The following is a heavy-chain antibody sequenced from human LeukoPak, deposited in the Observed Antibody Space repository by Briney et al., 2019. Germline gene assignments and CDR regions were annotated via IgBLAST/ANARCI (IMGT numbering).Heavy chain of an antibody. CDR1: GFTFSRYE. D-gene: IGHD3-3*01. Sequence: PGGSLRLSCAASGFTFSRYEMNWVRQAPGKGLEWGSDISGSGSTIYYADSVKGRFTISRDNAKNSLSLQLNSLRAEDTGIYYCARAEIRNAFFFDGWGQGTLVTVSS. CDR3: ARAEIRNAFFFDG. V-gene: IGHV3-48*03. CDR2: ISGSGSTI. J-gene: IGHJ4*02.